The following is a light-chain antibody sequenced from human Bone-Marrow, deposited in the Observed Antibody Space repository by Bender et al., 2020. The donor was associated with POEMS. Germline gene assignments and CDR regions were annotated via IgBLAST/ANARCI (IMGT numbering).Light chain of an antibody. CDR1: SSDICGYNY. V-gene: IGLV2-11*01. CDR3: CSYAGSSTSVV. Sequence: QSALTQPHLVSGSPGQSVTISCTGTSSDICGYNYVSWFLQHPGKAPNLLIYDVTKRPSGVPDRLSGSKSGYTASLTISGLRAEDEGDYYCCSYAGSSTSVVFGGGTKLTV. J-gene: IGLJ2*01. CDR2: DVT.